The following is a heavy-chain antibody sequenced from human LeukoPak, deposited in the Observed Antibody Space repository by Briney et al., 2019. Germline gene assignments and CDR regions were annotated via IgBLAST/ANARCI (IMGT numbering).Heavy chain of an antibody. CDR3: ARYSSTSAGYHYYMDV. CDR1: GFTFSSYE. CDR2: ISRSDTI. D-gene: IGHD2-2*01. J-gene: IGHJ6*03. V-gene: IGHV3-48*03. Sequence: GGSLRLSCAASGFTFSSYEMNWVRQAPGKGLEWVSYISRSDTICYADSVKGRFTISRDNAKNSLYLQMNSLRAEDTAVYYCARYSSTSAGYHYYMDVWGKGTTVTVSS.